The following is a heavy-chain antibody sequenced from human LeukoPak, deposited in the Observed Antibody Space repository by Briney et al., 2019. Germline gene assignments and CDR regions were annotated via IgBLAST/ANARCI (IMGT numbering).Heavy chain of an antibody. V-gene: IGHV4-59*08. D-gene: IGHD4-17*01. Sequence: SETLSLTCTVSGGSISSYYWSWIRQPPGKGLEWVGYIYYSGSTNYNPSLKSRVTISVDTSKNQFSLKLSSVTAADTAVYYCARQGTDDYGDKEYYFDYWGQGTLVTVSS. CDR2: IYYSGST. CDR1: GGSISSYY. J-gene: IGHJ4*02. CDR3: ARQGTDDYGDKEYYFDY.